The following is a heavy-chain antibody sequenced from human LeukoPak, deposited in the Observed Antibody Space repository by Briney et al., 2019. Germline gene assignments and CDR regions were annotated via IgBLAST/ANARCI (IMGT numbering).Heavy chain of an antibody. CDR3: ARGRGGTFKYYFDY. V-gene: IGHV1-8*01. CDR1: GYTFTSYD. CDR2: MNPNSGNT. D-gene: IGHD2-15*01. J-gene: IGHJ4*02. Sequence: GASVKVSRKASGYTFTSYDINWVRQATGQGLEWMRWMNPNSGNTGYAQKFQGRVTMTRNTSISTAYMELSSLRSEDTAVYYCARGRGGTFKYYFDYWGQGTLVTVSS.